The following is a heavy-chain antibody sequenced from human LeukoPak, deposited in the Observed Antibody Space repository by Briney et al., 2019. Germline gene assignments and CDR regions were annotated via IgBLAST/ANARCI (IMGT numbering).Heavy chain of an antibody. CDR3: ARVEYSYGYYAFDI. CDR2: IYYSGST. Sequence: PSETLSLTCTVSGGSISSYYWSWIRQPPGKGLEWIGYIYYSGSTNYNPSLKSRVTISVDTSKNQFSLKLSSVTAADTAVYYCARVEYSYGYYAFDIWGQGTMVTVSS. J-gene: IGHJ3*02. V-gene: IGHV4-59*08. CDR1: GGSISSYY. D-gene: IGHD5-18*01.